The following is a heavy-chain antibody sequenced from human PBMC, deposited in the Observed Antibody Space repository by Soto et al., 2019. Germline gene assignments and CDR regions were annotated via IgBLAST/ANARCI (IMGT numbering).Heavy chain of an antibody. Sequence: EMQLLESGGGLEQPGGSLTLSCTVSGFTFSSFAMSWVRQAPGKGPEWVSFISGNGGRRFYADSVKGRFTISRDNFKNMLYLQMNSLRVEDTAIYYCAKDRGDLLTDQNPKNHASDVWGQGTMVTVSS. J-gene: IGHJ3*01. CDR3: AKDRGDLLTDQNPKNHASDV. CDR1: GFTFSSFA. CDR2: ISGNGGRR. D-gene: IGHD3-9*01. V-gene: IGHV3-23*01.